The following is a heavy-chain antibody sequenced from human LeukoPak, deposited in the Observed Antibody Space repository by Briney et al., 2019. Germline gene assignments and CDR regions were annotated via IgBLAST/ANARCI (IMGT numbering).Heavy chain of an antibody. J-gene: IGHJ6*02. D-gene: IGHD3-22*01. V-gene: IGHV3-74*01. CDR3: ARGYRYYYYGMDV. Sequence: AGGSLRLSCAASGFTFSSYWMQWVRQAPGKGLVWVSRINSDGSSTNYADSVKGRFTISRDNAKNTLYLQMNSLRAEDTAVYYCARGYRYYYYGMDVWGQGTTVTVSS. CDR1: GFTFSSYW. CDR2: INSDGSST.